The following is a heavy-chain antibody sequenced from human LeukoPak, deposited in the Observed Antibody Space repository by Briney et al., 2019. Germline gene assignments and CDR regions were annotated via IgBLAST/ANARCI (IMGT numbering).Heavy chain of an antibody. D-gene: IGHD6-13*01. CDR3: ARVVGSSSPLPNYGMDV. J-gene: IGHJ6*02. Sequence: ASVKVSCKASGYTFTSYAMNWVRQAPGQGLEWMGWINTNTGNPTYAQGFTGRFVFSLDTSVSTAYLQISSLKAEDTAVYYCARVVGSSSPLPNYGMDVWGQGTTVTVSS. V-gene: IGHV7-4-1*02. CDR1: GYTFTSYA. CDR2: INTNTGNP.